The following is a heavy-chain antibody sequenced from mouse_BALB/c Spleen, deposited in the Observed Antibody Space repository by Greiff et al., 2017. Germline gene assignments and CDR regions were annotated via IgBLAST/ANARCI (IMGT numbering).Heavy chain of an antibody. CDR1: GFTFSSFG. J-gene: IGHJ4*01. CDR2: ISSGSRTI. D-gene: IGHD1-2*01. V-gene: IGHV5-17*02. CDR3: ARFGYRGYAMDY. Sequence: EVTLMESGGGLVQPGGSRKLFCAASGFTFSSFGMHWVRQAPEKGLEWVAYISSGSRTIYYADTVKGRFTISRDNPKYPLFLQMTSLRSEDTAMYYCARFGYRGYAMDYWGQGTSVTVSS.